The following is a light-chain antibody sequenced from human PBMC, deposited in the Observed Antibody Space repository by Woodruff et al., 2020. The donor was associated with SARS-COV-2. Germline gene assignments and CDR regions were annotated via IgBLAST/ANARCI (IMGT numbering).Light chain of an antibody. J-gene: IGLJ3*02. CDR2: N. Sequence: NQTPSWVPDRFSGSIDTSSNTASLTISGLMTDDEADYYCQSSDDDNRGVFGGGTKLTVL. CDR3: QSSDDDNRGV. V-gene: IGLV6-57*01.